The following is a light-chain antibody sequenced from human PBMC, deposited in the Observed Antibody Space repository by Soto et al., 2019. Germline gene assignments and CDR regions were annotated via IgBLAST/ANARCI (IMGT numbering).Light chain of an antibody. Sequence: QSALTQPPSASGSPGQSVTISCTGTGSDVGGYNYVSWYQQHPGKVPKLMIYEVTKRPPGVSDRFSGSKSDNTASLTISGLQPEDEADYYCSSYTTSNTRQIVFGTGTKVTVL. CDR2: EVT. J-gene: IGLJ1*01. CDR1: GSDVGGYNY. CDR3: SSYTTSNTRQIV. V-gene: IGLV2-8*01.